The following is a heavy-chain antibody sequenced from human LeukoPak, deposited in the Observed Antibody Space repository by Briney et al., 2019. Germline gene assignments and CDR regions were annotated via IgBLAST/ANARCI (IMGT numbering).Heavy chain of an antibody. CDR3: ARHRIQLWFDY. V-gene: IGHV4-39*01. Sequence: PSETLSLTCTVSGGSISSSSYYWGWIRQPPGKGLEWIGSIYYSGNTYYNPSLKSRVTMSVDTSKNQFSLKLSSVTAADTAVYYCARHRIQLWFDYWGQGTLVTVSS. CDR1: GGSISSSSYY. J-gene: IGHJ4*02. CDR2: IYYSGNT. D-gene: IGHD5-18*01.